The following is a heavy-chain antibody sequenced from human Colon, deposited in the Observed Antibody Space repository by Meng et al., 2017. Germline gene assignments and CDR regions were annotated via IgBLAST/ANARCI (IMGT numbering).Heavy chain of an antibody. J-gene: IGHJ5*02. CDR2: ISSSGDST. Sequence: EVQLLESGGGVVQPGGSMRLSCAALGLTFSTSAMSWVRQAPGKGLECISIISSSGDSTYYADSVKGRFTISRDNSKNTLFLQMNSLRSEDTAVYYCAILDYDFWSGPQENWFDPWGQGTLVTVSS. CDR3: AILDYDFWSGPQENWFDP. D-gene: IGHD3-3*01. CDR1: GLTFSTSA. V-gene: IGHV3-23*01.